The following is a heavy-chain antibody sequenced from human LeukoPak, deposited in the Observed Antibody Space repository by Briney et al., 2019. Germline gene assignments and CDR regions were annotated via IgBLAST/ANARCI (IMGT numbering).Heavy chain of an antibody. CDR3: AKAPVTSCRGAFCYPFDY. CDR1: GFTFGNYW. V-gene: IGHV3-23*01. CDR2: MSSSDDGR. D-gene: IGHD2-15*01. J-gene: IGHJ4*02. Sequence: HPGGSLRLACAGSGFTFGNYWMHWVRQAPGKGLEWVSAMSSSDDGRYYAASVRGRFTISRDTSRSTLYLQMNSLRAEDAAIYYCAKAPVTSCRGAFCYPFDYWGQGTLVTVSS.